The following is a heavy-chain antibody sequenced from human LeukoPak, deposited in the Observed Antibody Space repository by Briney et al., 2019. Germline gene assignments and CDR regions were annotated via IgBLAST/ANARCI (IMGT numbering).Heavy chain of an antibody. J-gene: IGHJ4*02. V-gene: IGHV3-53*05. CDR2: IYSGGST. CDR1: GFTVSSNY. CDR3: ARDGWNVGMDY. Sequence: GGSLRLSCAASGFTVSSNYMSWVRQAPGKGLEWVSVIYSGGSTYYADSVKGRFTISRDNSKNTLYLQMGSLRAEDMAVYYCARDGWNVGMDYWGQGTLVTVSS. D-gene: IGHD1-1*01.